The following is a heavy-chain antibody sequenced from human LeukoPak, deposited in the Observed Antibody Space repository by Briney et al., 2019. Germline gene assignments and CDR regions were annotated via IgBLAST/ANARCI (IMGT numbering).Heavy chain of an antibody. CDR1: GGSISSYY. Sequence: SETLSLTCTVSGGSISSYYWSWIRQPPGKGLEWIGYIYYSGSTNYNPSLKSRVTFSMDTSKNQFSLKLSFVTAADTAMYYCASLRGELHAFDYWGQGTLVTVSS. CDR3: ASLRGELHAFDY. V-gene: IGHV4-59*08. D-gene: IGHD3-10*01. CDR2: IYYSGST. J-gene: IGHJ4*02.